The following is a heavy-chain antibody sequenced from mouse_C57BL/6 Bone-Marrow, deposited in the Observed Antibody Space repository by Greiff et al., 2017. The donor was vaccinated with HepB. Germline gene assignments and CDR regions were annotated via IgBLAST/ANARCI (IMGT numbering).Heavy chain of an antibody. CDR3: TTEELPVFDY. CDR1: GFNIKDDY. V-gene: IGHV14-4*01. J-gene: IGHJ2*01. Sequence: EVQRVESGAELVRPGASVKLSCTASGFNIKDDYMHWVKQRPEQGLEWIGWIDPENGDTEYASKFQGKATITADTSSNTAYLQLSSLTSEDTAVYYCTTEELPVFDYWGQGTTLTVSS. CDR2: IDPENGDT.